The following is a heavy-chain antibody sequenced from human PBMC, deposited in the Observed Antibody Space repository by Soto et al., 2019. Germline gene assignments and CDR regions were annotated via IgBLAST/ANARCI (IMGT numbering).Heavy chain of an antibody. D-gene: IGHD7-27*01. J-gene: IGHJ4*02. V-gene: IGHV4-30-4*01. Sequence: QVQLQESGPILVKPSQTLSLTCTVSGGSISSVYDYWSWIRQSPDKGLEWIGHIYDGGSTYNNPSLTXRFTXSXYTSKNQFSPQLRSVTAADTAVYYCARGPSGDKVDYWGQGTLVTVSS. CDR3: ARGPSGDKVDY. CDR2: IYDGGST. CDR1: GGSISSVYDY.